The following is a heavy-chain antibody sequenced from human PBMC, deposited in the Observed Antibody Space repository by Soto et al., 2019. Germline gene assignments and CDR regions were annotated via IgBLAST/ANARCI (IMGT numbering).Heavy chain of an antibody. CDR3: ARLDCVTATCHFDY. CDR2: IYYSGST. J-gene: IGHJ4*02. V-gene: IGHV4-61*01. CDR1: GGSVSSDSYY. D-gene: IGHD2-21*01. Sequence: QVQLQESGPGLVKPSETLSLTCTVSGGSVSSDSYYWSWIRHPPGKGLAWIGYIYYSGSTNNNPSLLSRVTMSVDTSKNQFSLKLSSVTAADTAVYYCARLDCVTATCHFDYWGQGTLITVSS.